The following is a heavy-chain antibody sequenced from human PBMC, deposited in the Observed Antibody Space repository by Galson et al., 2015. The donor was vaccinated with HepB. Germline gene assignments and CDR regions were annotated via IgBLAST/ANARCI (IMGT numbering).Heavy chain of an antibody. CDR1: GFTSSDYY. J-gene: IGHJ4*02. Sequence: SLRLSCAASGFTSSDYYMSWIRQAPGKGLEWVSYISSGSKTIYYADSVRGRFTISRDNAKKSLYLQMNSLRDEDTAVYYCARESEGSGYYLPDYWGQGTLVTVSS. CDR3: ARESEGSGYYLPDY. V-gene: IGHV3-11*04. D-gene: IGHD3-22*01. CDR2: ISSGSKTI.